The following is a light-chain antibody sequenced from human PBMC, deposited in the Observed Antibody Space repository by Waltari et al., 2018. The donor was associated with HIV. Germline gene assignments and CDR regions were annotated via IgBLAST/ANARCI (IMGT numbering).Light chain of an antibody. CDR2: RSY. J-gene: IGLJ2*01. Sequence: QSVLTQPPSASGTPGQRVTISCSGDSSLSGRNLVNWYQQLPGTAPKLRIYRSYQRPSGVPDRFSCSKSGSSASLAISGLRSEDEAVYYCAAWDDNLRGVFGGGTKLTVL. V-gene: IGLV1-47*01. CDR3: AAWDDNLRGV. CDR1: SSLSGRNL.